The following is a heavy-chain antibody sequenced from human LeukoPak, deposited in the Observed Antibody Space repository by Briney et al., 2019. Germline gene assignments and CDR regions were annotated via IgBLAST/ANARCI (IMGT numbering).Heavy chain of an antibody. D-gene: IGHD5-12*01. CDR3: GRVGDGYNDNY. V-gene: IGHV3-66*01. Sequence: PGGSLRLSCAASGFTVSSDYMGWMRQAPEKGLEWVSLISSGGSTYYADSLKGRFTISRDNSKNTLYLQMNSLRAEDTAVYYCGRVGDGYNDNYWGQGTLVTVSS. CDR2: ISSGGST. J-gene: IGHJ4*02. CDR1: GFTVSSDY.